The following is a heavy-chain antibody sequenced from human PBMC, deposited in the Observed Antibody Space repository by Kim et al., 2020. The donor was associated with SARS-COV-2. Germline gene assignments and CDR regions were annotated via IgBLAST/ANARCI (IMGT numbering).Heavy chain of an antibody. CDR1: GGTFSSYA. CDR2: IIPIFGTA. D-gene: IGHD3-22*01. CDR3: ARGGYYDSSGYYPFDY. Sequence: SVKVSCKASGGTFSSYAISWVRQAPGQGLEWMGGIIPIFGTANYAQKFQGRVTITADESTSTAYMELSSLRSEDTAVYYCARGGYYDSSGYYPFDYWGQGTLVTVSS. V-gene: IGHV1-69*13. J-gene: IGHJ4*02.